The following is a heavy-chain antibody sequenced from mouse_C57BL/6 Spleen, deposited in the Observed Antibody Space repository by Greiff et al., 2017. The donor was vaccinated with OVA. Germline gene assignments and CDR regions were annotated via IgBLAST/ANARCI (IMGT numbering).Heavy chain of an antibody. CDR3: AEDYDYAGFAA. J-gene: IGHJ3*01. Sequence: VKLQQPGAELVKPGASVKFSCKASGYTFTSSWMHWVKPRPGQGLEWIGMIHPNSGSTNYNEKFKSKATLTVDKSSSTAYMQLSSLTSEDSAVFYSAEDYDYAGFAAWGQGTLATVSA. V-gene: IGHV1-64*01. CDR1: GYTFTSSW. CDR2: IHPNSGST. D-gene: IGHD2-4*01.